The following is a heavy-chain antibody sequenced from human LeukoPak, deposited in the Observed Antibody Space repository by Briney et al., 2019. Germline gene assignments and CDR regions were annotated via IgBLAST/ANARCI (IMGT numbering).Heavy chain of an antibody. D-gene: IGHD2-15*01. CDR2: ISYDGSNK. V-gene: IGHV3-30*18. CDR1: GFTFTSYG. J-gene: IGHJ4*02. CDR3: AKILGYCIGGSCLFDY. Sequence: GRSLRLSRAASGFTFTSYGMHTVRQAPGKGLEWVAVISYDGSNKYYADSVKGRFTISRDKSKNTLYLQMNSLRAEDTAVYYCAKILGYCIGGSCLFDYWGQGTLVTVSS.